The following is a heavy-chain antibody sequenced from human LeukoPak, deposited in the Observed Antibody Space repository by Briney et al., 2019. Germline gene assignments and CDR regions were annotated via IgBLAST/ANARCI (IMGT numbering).Heavy chain of an antibody. J-gene: IGHJ5*02. D-gene: IGHD3-22*01. CDR3: ARHSSGYYYGWFDP. CDR2: ISSGSDTI. V-gene: IGHV3-48*01. Sequence: GGSLRLSCAASGFAFSSYNMNWVRQAPGKGLEWVSYISSGSDTIFYADSVKGRFTISRDNSKNTLYLQMNSLRAEDTAVYYCARHSSGYYYGWFDPWGQGTLVTVSS. CDR1: GFAFSSYN.